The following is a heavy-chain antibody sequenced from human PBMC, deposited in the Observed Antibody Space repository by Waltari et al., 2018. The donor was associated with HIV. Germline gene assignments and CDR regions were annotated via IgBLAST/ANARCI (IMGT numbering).Heavy chain of an antibody. CDR1: GESFSGYY. V-gene: IGHV4-34*02. Sequence: QVQLQQWGAGLLQPSETLSLTCAVYGESFSGYYWTWIRQSPGKGLEWIGEINHRRSINYIPPLHCRVTMSHDTSKMELSLRTMPVTAADTAVYYCARGSRLGELSPSAYGGQGALSTVAS. CDR2: INHRRSI. D-gene: IGHD3-16*02. J-gene: IGHJ4*02. CDR3: ARGSRLGELSPSAY.